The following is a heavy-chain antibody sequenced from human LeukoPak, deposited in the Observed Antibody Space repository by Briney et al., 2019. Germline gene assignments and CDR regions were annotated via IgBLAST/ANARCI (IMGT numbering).Heavy chain of an antibody. CDR2: MDPNSGNT. CDR3: ARSGPYYYMDV. D-gene: IGHD2-8*02. CDR1: GYTFTSYD. Sequence: GASVKVSCKASGYTFTSYDINWVRQATGQGLEWMGYMDPNSGNTGYAQKFQGRVTMTRNTSISTAYMELSSLRSEDTAVYYCARSGPYYYMDVWGKGTTVTVSS. V-gene: IGHV1-8*01. J-gene: IGHJ6*03.